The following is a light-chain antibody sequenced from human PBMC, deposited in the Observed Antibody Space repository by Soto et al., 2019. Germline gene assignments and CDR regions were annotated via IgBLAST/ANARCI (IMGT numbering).Light chain of an antibody. V-gene: IGKV3-20*01. J-gene: IGKJ1*01. Sequence: EIVLTQSPGSLSLSPGDRAALSCRASQTISSNYLAWYQQKPGQAPRLLIYVASRRATDIPDRFSGSGSGTDFTLTITRLEPEDFAVHYCQQYGVSPGTFGQGTKVEIK. CDR2: VAS. CDR1: QTISSNY. CDR3: QQYGVSPGT.